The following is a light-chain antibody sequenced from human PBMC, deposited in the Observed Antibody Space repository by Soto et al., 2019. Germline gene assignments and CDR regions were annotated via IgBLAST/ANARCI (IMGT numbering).Light chain of an antibody. V-gene: IGKV3-20*01. CDR2: GAS. Sequence: EIVLTQSPGTLSLSPGERDTLSCRASQSVSSTYLTWYQQKPGQAPRLLIYGASSRATGIPDRFSGSGSGTDFTLTISRLEAEDFAVYYCQHYGGSPLFTFGPGTKVDIK. CDR1: QSVSSTY. CDR3: QHYGGSPLFT. J-gene: IGKJ3*01.